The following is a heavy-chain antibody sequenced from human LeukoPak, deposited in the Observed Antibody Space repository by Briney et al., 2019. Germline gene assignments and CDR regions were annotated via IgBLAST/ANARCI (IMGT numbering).Heavy chain of an antibody. CDR3: ASSYEYGSGSYYD. V-gene: IGHV3-66*01. J-gene: IGHJ4*02. CDR2: IYSGGGT. CDR1: GLTVSSNY. Sequence: PGGSLRLSCAASGLTVSSNYMSWVRQAPGKGLEWVSDIYSGGGTNYADSVKGRFTISRDKSKNTLYLQMNSLRAEDTAVYYCASSYEYGSGSYYDWGQGTLVTVSS. D-gene: IGHD3-10*01.